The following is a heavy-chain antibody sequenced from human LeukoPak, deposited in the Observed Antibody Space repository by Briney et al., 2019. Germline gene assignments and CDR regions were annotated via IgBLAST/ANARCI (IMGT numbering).Heavy chain of an antibody. CDR2: TYYSGST. V-gene: IGHV4-31*03. D-gene: IGHD3-22*01. J-gene: IGHJ5*02. CDR1: GGSISSGGYY. Sequence: PSETLSLTCTVSGGSISSGGYYWSWIRQHPGKGLEWIGYTYYSGSTYYNPSLKSRVNMSVDTSKNQFSLKLSSVTAADTAVYYCASYYDTNWFDPWGQGALVTVSS. CDR3: ASYYDTNWFDP.